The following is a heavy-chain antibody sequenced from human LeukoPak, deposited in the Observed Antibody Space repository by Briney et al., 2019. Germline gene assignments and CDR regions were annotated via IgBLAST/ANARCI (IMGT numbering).Heavy chain of an antibody. V-gene: IGHV1-2*02. CDR2: INPNSGGT. CDR3: ARDRGGPIAAAGIEVSNLIYFDY. Sequence: GASVKVSCKASGYTFTGYYMHWVRQAPGQGLEWMGWINPNSGGTNYAQKFQGRVTMTRDTSISTAYMELSRLRSDDTAVYYCARDRGGPIAAAGIEVSNLIYFDYWGQGTLVTVSS. J-gene: IGHJ4*02. D-gene: IGHD6-13*01. CDR1: GYTFTGYY.